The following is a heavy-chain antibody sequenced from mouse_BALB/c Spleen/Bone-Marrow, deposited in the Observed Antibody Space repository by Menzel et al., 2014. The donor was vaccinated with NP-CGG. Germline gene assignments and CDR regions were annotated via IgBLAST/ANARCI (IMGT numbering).Heavy chain of an antibody. D-gene: IGHD2-1*01. CDR2: INPYNDGT. Sequence: VHVKQSGPELVKPGASVKMSCKASGYTFTSYVMHWVKQKPGQGLEWIGYINPYNDGTKYNEKFKGKATLTSDKSSSTAYMDLSILTSEDSAVYYCARDGNYGFAYWGQGTLVTVSA. CDR3: ARDGNYGFAY. V-gene: IGHV1-14*01. CDR1: GYTFTSYV. J-gene: IGHJ3*01.